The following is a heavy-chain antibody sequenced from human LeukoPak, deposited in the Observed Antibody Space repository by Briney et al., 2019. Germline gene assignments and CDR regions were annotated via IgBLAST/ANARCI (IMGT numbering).Heavy chain of an antibody. CDR3: ARHGEYSSSSWDY. Sequence: SETLSLTCSVSGGSISSSNYYWGWIRQPPGKGLEWIGSIYYSGSTYYNPSFKSRVTISVDTSNNQFSLKLSSVTAADTAVYYCARHGEYSSSSWDYWGQGTLVTVSS. CDR1: GGSISSSNYY. D-gene: IGHD6-6*01. CDR2: IYYSGST. V-gene: IGHV4-39*01. J-gene: IGHJ4*02.